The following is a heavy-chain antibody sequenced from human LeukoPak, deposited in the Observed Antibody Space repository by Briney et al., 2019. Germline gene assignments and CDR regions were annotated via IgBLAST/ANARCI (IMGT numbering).Heavy chain of an antibody. V-gene: IGHV4-4*07. D-gene: IGHD3-10*01. Sequence: SETLSLTCTVSGGSISSYYWSWIRQPAGKGLEWIGRIYTSGSTNYNPSLKSRVTISVDTSKNQFSLKLSSVTAADTAVYYCARDAGNYFVSGSYGYFDYWGQGTLVTVSS. CDR2: IYTSGST. CDR1: GGSISSYY. CDR3: ARDAGNYFVSGSYGYFDY. J-gene: IGHJ4*02.